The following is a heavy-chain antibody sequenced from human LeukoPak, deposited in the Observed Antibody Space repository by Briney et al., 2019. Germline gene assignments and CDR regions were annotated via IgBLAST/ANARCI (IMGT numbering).Heavy chain of an antibody. CDR2: ISSSSSYI. V-gene: IGHV3-21*01. CDR1: GCTFSSYS. CDR3: ARVPHFGVVIMVYFDY. J-gene: IGHJ4*02. Sequence: GGSLRLSCAASGCTFSSYSMNWVRQAPGKGLEWVSSISSSSSYIYYADSVKGRFTISRDNAKNSLYLQMNSLRAEDTAVYYCARVPHFGVVIMVYFDYWGQGTLVTVSS. D-gene: IGHD3-3*01.